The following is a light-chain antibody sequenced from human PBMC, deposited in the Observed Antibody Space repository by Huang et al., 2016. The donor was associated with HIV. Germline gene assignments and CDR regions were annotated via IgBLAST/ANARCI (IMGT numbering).Light chain of an antibody. V-gene: IGKV1-5*03. Sequence: DIQMTQSPSTLSASVGGRVTITCRASQTISTWLAWYQQKPGEAPKLLIYKSSTLQSGVPSRFSGSGSGTEFTLTISSLQPDDFATYYCQQYSSYSSVTFGGGTKVEIK. CDR3: QQYSSYSSVT. CDR1: QTISTW. CDR2: KSS. J-gene: IGKJ4*01.